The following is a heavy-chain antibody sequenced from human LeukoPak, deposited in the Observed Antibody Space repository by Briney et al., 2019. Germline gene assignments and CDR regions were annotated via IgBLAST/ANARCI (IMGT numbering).Heavy chain of an antibody. V-gene: IGHV1-3*03. Sequence: ASVKVSCKASGYTFTNYAILWVRQAPGQRLEWMGWIYTGNGNTKYSQDFQGRVTITRDTSASTAYMELSSLRSEDMAVYYCVRSPYSYGYYYYMDVWGKGTTVTVSS. J-gene: IGHJ6*03. CDR2: IYTGNGNT. CDR3: VRSPYSYGYYYYMDV. CDR1: GYTFTNYA. D-gene: IGHD5-18*01.